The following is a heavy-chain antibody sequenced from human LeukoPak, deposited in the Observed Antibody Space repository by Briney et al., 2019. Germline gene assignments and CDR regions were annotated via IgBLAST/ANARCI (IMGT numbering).Heavy chain of an antibody. CDR3: AKDAVYYYDSSADY. J-gene: IGHJ4*02. CDR2: IRYDGSNK. D-gene: IGHD3-22*01. V-gene: IGHV3-30*02. Sequence: PGGSLRLSCAAPGFTFSSYGMHWVRQAPGKGLEWVAFIRYDGSNKYYADSVKGRFTISRDNSKNTLYLQMNSLRAEDTAVYYCAKDAVYYYDSSADYWGQGTLVTVSS. CDR1: GFTFSSYG.